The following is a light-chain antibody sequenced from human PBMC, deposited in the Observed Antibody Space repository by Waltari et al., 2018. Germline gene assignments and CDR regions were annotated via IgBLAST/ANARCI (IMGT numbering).Light chain of an antibody. CDR1: ENVSKW. Sequence: DIQMTQSPSTLSASVGDRVPITCRARENVSKWLAWYQQKPGKAPKLLVYKASTLRSGVPSRFSGSGSGTEFSLTISSLQPDDFATYYCQQSYTYSYTFGQGTKLEIK. J-gene: IGKJ2*01. V-gene: IGKV1-5*03. CDR3: QQSYTYSYT. CDR2: KAS.